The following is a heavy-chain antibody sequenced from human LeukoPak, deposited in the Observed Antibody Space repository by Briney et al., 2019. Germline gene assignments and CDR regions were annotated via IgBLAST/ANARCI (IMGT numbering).Heavy chain of an antibody. CDR2: IKHSGST. Sequence: PSETLSLTCAVYRGSFIVYYWSSMPHPPRKGLEWIGEIKHSGSTNYNPSLKRRVTISVDASKNQCSLRLSSVTAADTAVYYCASAYYDSSAPYYFDYWGQGTLVTVSS. J-gene: IGHJ4*02. CDR1: RGSFIVYY. CDR3: ASAYYDSSAPYYFDY. V-gene: IGHV4-34*01. D-gene: IGHD3-22*01.